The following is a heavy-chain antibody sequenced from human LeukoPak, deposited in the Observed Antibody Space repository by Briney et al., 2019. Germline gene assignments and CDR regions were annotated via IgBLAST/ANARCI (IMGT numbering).Heavy chain of an antibody. CDR1: GYSFSTSW. D-gene: IGHD3-16*01. V-gene: IGHV5-51*01. CDR3: AKVKSFGYWFFDL. CDR2: IYIGDSDP. J-gene: IGHJ2*01. Sequence: RGESLKISCQGSGYSFSTSWIAWVRQAPGKGLDWVGSIYIGDSDPRYSPSFQGHVTMSADKSVNTASLQWSSLQGSDTGIYYCAKVKSFGYWFFDLWGRGTLVAVSS.